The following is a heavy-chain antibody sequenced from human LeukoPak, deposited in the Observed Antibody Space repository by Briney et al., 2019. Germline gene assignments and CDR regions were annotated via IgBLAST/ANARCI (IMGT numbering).Heavy chain of an antibody. V-gene: IGHV3-21*01. CDR1: GFTFSSYS. CDR3: ARAGTYYYDSSGYAPDY. Sequence: KAGGSLRLSCAASGFTFSSYSMNWVRQAPGKGLEWVSSISSSSSYIYYADSVKGRFTISRDNAKNSLYLQMNSLRAEDTAVYYCARAGTYYYDSSGYAPDYWGQGTLVTVSS. J-gene: IGHJ4*02. CDR2: ISSSSSYI. D-gene: IGHD3-22*01.